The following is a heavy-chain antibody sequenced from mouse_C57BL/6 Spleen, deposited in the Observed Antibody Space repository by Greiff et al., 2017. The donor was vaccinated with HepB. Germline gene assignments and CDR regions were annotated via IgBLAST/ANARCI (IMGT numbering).Heavy chain of an antibody. V-gene: IGHV5-17*01. D-gene: IGHD2-4*01. CDR3: ARLNYEYDERFAY. J-gene: IGHJ3*01. CDR1: GFTFSDYG. Sequence: DVMLVESGGGLVKPGGSLKLSCAASGFTFSDYGMHWVRQAPEKGLEWVAYISSGSSTIYYADTVKGRFTISRDNAKNTLFLHMTSLRSEDRAMYYCARLNYEYDERFAYLGQGTLVTVSA. CDR2: ISSGSSTI.